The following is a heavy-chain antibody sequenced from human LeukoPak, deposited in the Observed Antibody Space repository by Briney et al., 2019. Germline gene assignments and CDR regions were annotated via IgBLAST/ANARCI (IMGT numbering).Heavy chain of an antibody. Sequence: KPSETLSLTCAVYGGSFSGYYWSWIRQPPGKGLEWIGEINHSGSTNYNPSLKSRVTISVDTSKNQFSLKLSSVTAADTAVYYCARAKRGYSGYDYRFDYWGQGTLVTASS. CDR1: GGSFSGYY. CDR2: INHSGST. J-gene: IGHJ4*02. D-gene: IGHD5-12*01. V-gene: IGHV4-34*01. CDR3: ARAKRGYSGYDYRFDY.